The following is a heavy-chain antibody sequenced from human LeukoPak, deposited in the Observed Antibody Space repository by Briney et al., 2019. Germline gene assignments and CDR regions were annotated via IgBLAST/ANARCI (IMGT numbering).Heavy chain of an antibody. CDR2: VEQDGSEK. V-gene: IGHV3-7*04. CDR3: ARPGRDDGFDI. J-gene: IGHJ3*02. CDR1: GFTFSSYW. Sequence: GGSLRLSCAASGFTFSSYWMSWVRQAPGRGLEWVANVEQDGSEKHYVASVKGRFTVSRDDAKNSLYLQMNSLRGDDTAVYFCARPGRDDGFDIWGQGTMVTVSS.